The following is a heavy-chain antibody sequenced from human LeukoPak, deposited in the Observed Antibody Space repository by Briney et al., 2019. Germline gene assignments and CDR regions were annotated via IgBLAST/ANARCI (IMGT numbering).Heavy chain of an antibody. D-gene: IGHD3-22*01. CDR1: GYTFTSYG. CDR3: ARYYYDSSGYYGN. J-gene: IGHJ4*02. CDR2: IIPIFGTA. Sequence: ASVKVSCKASGYTFTSYGISWVRQAPGQGLEWMGGIIPIFGTANYAQKFQGRVTITADKSTSTAYMELSSLRSEDTAVYYCARYYYDSSGYYGNWGQGTLVTVSS. V-gene: IGHV1-69*06.